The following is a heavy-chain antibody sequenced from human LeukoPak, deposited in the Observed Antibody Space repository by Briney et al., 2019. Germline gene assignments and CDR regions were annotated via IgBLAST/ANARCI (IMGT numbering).Heavy chain of an antibody. J-gene: IGHJ4*02. V-gene: IGHV3-30*01. CDR1: GFTFSSYW. Sequence: GGSLRLSCAASGFTFSSYWMHWVRQAPGKGLEWVAVISYDGSNKYYADSVKGRFTISRDNSKNTLYLQMNSLRAEDTAVYYCARDPPLYGDDSSGYDPVGYFDYWGQGTLVTVSS. CDR3: ARDPPLYGDDSSGYDPVGYFDY. CDR2: ISYDGSNK. D-gene: IGHD3-22*01.